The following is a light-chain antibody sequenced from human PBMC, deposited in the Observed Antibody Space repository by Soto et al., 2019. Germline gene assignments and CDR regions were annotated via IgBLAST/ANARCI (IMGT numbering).Light chain of an antibody. CDR3: SSYAGSNNYV. V-gene: IGLV2-8*01. J-gene: IGLJ1*01. Sequence: LTQPPSASGSPGQSVTISCTGTSSDVGGYNYVSWYQQHPGKAPKLMIYEVSQRPSGVPDRFSGSKSGNTASLTVSGLQAEDEADYYCSSYAGSNNYVFGTGTKVTVL. CDR2: EVS. CDR1: SSDVGGYNY.